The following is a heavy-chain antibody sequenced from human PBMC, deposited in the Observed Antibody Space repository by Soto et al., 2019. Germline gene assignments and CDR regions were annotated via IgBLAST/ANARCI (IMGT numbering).Heavy chain of an antibody. J-gene: IGHJ5*01. CDR3: APRTTTAEWMFEP. V-gene: IGHV2-5*02. D-gene: IGHD1-1*01. CDR1: GFSLTTSGVG. CDR2: IYWDDDK. Sequence: QITLKESGPTLVKPTQTLTLTCTFSGFSLTTSGVGVGWIRQPPGKALEWLALIYWDDDKRYSPSLKSRLTITQETSKNPVVPTMPHTDPWAPAQYFCAPRTTTAEWMFEPWGQGTLVTVYS.